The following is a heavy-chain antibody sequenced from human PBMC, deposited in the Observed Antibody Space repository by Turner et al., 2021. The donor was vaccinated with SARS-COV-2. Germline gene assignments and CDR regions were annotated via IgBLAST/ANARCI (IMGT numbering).Heavy chain of an antibody. D-gene: IGHD5-18*01. J-gene: IGHJ6*02. V-gene: IGHV4-39*01. CDR3: ARLMDTAMDYYGMDV. CDR2: IYYSGST. CDR1: GGSICSSTYY. Sequence: QLQRQVSGPGLVKPSETLSVTCTVAGGSICSSTYYWGCIRQPPGKGLEWIGNIYYSGSTYYAPSLKGRVTISGDTSKNPLSLKLSTVTAEDTAVYYCARLMDTAMDYYGMDVWGQGTTVTVSS.